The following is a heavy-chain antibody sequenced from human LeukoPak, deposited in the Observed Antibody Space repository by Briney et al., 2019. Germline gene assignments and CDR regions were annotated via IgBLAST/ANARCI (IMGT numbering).Heavy chain of an antibody. Sequence: SETLSLTCTGSGGSISSHYWSWIRQPPGKGLEWIGYIYYSGSTNYNPSLKSRVTISVDTSKNQFSLKLSSVTAADTAVYYCARGAYKYEYWGQGTLVTVSS. V-gene: IGHV4-59*11. CDR1: GGSISSHY. J-gene: IGHJ4*02. D-gene: IGHD5-18*01. CDR3: ARGAYKYEY. CDR2: IYYSGST.